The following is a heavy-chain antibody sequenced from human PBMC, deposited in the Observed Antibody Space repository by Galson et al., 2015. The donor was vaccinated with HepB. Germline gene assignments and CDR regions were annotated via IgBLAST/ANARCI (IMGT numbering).Heavy chain of an antibody. CDR3: ARAGDRSGYFQLRWFDP. CDR2: IKHDGSET. D-gene: IGHD3-22*01. J-gene: IGHJ5*02. CDR1: GFNFSSYW. Sequence: SLRLSCPASGFNFSSYWMTWFRQAPGKGLAWVANIKHDGSETWYVDSMRGRFTISRDNAKNSLYLQMNSLRVEDTAVYYCARAGDRSGYFQLRWFDPWGQGTLVTVSS. V-gene: IGHV3-7*01.